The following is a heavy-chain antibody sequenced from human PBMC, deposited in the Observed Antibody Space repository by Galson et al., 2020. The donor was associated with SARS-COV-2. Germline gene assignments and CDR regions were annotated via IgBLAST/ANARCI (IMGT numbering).Heavy chain of an antibody. Sequence: SETLSLTCTVSGGSIGSGYFYWSWIRQPPGKGLEWIGFIYYGGSSSFNPSLNSRASISVDASKNQFSLSLRSVSAADTAMYFCAREDSGGYYSVYDYWGQGILVTVSS. V-gene: IGHV4-30-4*08. CDR2: IYYGGSS. CDR3: AREDSGGYYSVYDY. D-gene: IGHD3-22*01. CDR1: GGSIGSGYFY. J-gene: IGHJ4*02.